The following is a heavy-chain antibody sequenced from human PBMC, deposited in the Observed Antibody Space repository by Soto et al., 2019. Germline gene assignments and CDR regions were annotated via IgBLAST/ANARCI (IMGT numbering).Heavy chain of an antibody. CDR2: IWYDGSNK. J-gene: IGHJ4*02. D-gene: IGHD6-19*01. V-gene: IGHV3-33*01. CDR1: GFTFSSYG. Sequence: PGGSLRLSCAASGFTFSSYGMHWVRQAPGKGLEWVAVIWYDGSNKYYADSVKGRFTISRDNSKNTRYLQMNSLRAEDTAVYYCAPPRLYSSGWEGAFDYWGQGT. CDR3: APPRLYSSGWEGAFDY.